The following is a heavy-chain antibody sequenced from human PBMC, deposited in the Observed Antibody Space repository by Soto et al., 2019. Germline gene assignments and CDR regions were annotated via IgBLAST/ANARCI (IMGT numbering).Heavy chain of an antibody. J-gene: IGHJ4*02. D-gene: IGHD5-18*01. CDR3: ARISGYSYGLPPYFDY. CDR1: GGSVSSGSYY. Sequence: QVQLQESGPGLVKPSETLSLTCTVSGGSVSSGSYYWSWILQPPGKGLEWIGYIYYSGSTNYNPSLKSRVTISVDTSKNQFSLKPSSVTAADTAVYYCARISGYSYGLPPYFDYWGQGTLVTVSS. CDR2: IYYSGST. V-gene: IGHV4-61*01.